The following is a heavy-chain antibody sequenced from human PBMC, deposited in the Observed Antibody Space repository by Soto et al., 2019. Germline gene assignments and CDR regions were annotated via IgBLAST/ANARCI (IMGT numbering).Heavy chain of an antibody. Sequence: QVQLQESGLGLVKPSETLSLTCTVSGGSISSYYWSWIRQPPGKGLEWIGYIYYSGSTNYNPSLKSRVTISVDTSKNQFSLKLSSVTAADTAVYYCARGGDAFDIWGQGTMVTVSS. D-gene: IGHD3-10*01. CDR3: ARGGDAFDI. V-gene: IGHV4-59*01. CDR1: GGSISSYY. J-gene: IGHJ3*02. CDR2: IYYSGST.